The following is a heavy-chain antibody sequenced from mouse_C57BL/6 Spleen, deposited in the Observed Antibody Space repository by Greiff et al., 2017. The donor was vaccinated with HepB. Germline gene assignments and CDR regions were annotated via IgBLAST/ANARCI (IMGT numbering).Heavy chain of an antibody. D-gene: IGHD2-2*01. CDR1: GYTFTSYW. J-gene: IGHJ1*03. Sequence: QVHVKQSGAELVKPGASVKLSCKASGYTFTSYWMHWVKQRPGQGLEWIGMIHPNSGSTNYNEKFKSKATLTVDKSSSTAYMQLSSLTSEDSAVYYCARSDGYDWYFDVWGTGTTVTVSS. V-gene: IGHV1-64*01. CDR3: ARSDGYDWYFDV. CDR2: IHPNSGST.